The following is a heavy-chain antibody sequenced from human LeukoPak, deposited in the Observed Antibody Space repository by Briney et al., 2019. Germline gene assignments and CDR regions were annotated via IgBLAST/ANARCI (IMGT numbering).Heavy chain of an antibody. CDR3: AKERIQLWPNAFDI. CDR1: GFTVSSSY. CDR2: TYSGGTT. V-gene: IGHV3-66*01. D-gene: IGHD1-1*01. Sequence: GGSLRLSCAASGFTVSSSYINWVRQAPGKGLEWISVTYSGGTTYYSESVKDRFIVSRDNSKNTLYLQMNSLRAEDTAIYFCAKERIQLWPNAFDIWGQGTMVTVSS. J-gene: IGHJ3*02.